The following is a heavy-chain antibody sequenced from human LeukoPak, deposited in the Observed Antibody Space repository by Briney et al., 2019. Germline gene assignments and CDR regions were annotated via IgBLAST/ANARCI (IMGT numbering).Heavy chain of an antibody. CDR2: IWSDGTNK. V-gene: IGHV3-33*01. CDR1: EFIFNHYA. Sequence: GGSLRLSCAATEFIFNHYALHWVRQAPGKGLEWVAVIWSDGTNKYYAASVKGRFTISRDDSDKTVYLQMNTLRPEDTGVYYCARDAQRGFDYSNSLQYWGQGTPVTVS. CDR3: ARDAQRGFDYSNSLQY. J-gene: IGHJ4*02. D-gene: IGHD4-11*01.